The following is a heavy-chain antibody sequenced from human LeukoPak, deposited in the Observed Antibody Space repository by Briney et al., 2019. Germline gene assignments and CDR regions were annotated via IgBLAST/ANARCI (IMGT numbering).Heavy chain of an antibody. CDR1: GGSISSSSYY. CDR3: ARGHRGFDY. J-gene: IGHJ4*02. Sequence: SETLSLTCTVSGGSISSSSYYGGWIRQPPGKGLEWIWSIYYSESTYYNPSLKSRVTISVDTSKNRFSLKLSSVTAADTAVYYCARGHRGFDYWGQGTLVTVSS. CDR2: IYYSEST. D-gene: IGHD1-26*01. V-gene: IGHV4-39*01.